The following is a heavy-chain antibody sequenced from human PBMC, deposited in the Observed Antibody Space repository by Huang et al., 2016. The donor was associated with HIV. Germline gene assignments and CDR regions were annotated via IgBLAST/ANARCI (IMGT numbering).Heavy chain of an antibody. V-gene: IGHV3-30*03. CDR1: GFIFSNYG. CDR3: ALKGDSSGWEYFRH. J-gene: IGHJ1*01. D-gene: IGHD6-19*01. Sequence: QVQLVESGGGVVQPGRSLRLSCAASGFIFSNYGMHWVRQAPGKGLECVALISYDGSNKYYTDSVKGRFSLSRDNSKNTLYLQMNSLRAEDTAVYYCALKGDSSGWEYFRHWGQGTLVTVSS. CDR2: ISYDGSNK.